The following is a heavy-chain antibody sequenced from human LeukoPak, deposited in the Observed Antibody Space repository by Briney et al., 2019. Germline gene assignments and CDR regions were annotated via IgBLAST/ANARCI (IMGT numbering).Heavy chain of an antibody. V-gene: IGHV1-69*04. CDR2: IIPILGIA. CDR3: ATTPSTDCSSTSCYGFDY. D-gene: IGHD2-2*01. J-gene: IGHJ4*02. Sequence: SVKVSCKASGCTFSSYAISWVRQAPGQGLEWMGRIIPILGIANYAQKFQGRVTITAYKSTSTAYMELSSLRSEDTAAYYCATTPSTDCSSTSCYGFDYWGQGTLVTVSS. CDR1: GCTFSSYA.